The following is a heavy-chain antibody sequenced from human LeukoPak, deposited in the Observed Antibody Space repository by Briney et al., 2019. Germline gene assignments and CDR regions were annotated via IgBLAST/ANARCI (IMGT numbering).Heavy chain of an antibody. J-gene: IGHJ5*02. CDR3: ARGFWGSSYNWFDP. D-gene: IGHD5-18*01. CDR1: GFTFTSYE. CDR2: ISSSGSTI. Sequence: GGSLRLSCAASGFTFTSYEMNWVRQAPGKGLEWVAYISSSGSTIYYADSVKGRFTISRDNAKNSLYLQMNSLRAEDTAVYYCARGFWGSSYNWFDPWGQGTLVTVSS. V-gene: IGHV3-48*03.